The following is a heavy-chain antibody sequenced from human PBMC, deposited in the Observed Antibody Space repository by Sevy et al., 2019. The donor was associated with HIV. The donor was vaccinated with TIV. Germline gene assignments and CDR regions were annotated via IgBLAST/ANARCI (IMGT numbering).Heavy chain of an antibody. CDR3: ARFPPERAFDI. Sequence: GGSLRLSCAASGFTFSSYSMNWVRQGPGKGLEWVAVISYDARNEAYADSVKGRFTISRDNSKNTLYLQMNSLRAEDTAVYYCARFPPERAFDIWGQGTMVTVSS. V-gene: IGHV3-30*03. J-gene: IGHJ3*02. CDR2: ISYDARNE. CDR1: GFTFSSYS.